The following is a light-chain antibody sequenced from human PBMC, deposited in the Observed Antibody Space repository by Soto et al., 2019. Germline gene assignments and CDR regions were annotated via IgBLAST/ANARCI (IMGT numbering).Light chain of an antibody. CDR2: DAS. V-gene: IGKV1-5*01. CDR3: QQYYSYWT. CDR1: QSIGRW. Sequence: DIQMTQSPSTLSASVGDTVTVTCRASQSIGRWLAWYQQKPGKAPKLLIFDASTLENGVPARFSSSRSGPEFSLTISSLQPDDFATYYCQQYYSYWTFGQGTKVEIK. J-gene: IGKJ1*01.